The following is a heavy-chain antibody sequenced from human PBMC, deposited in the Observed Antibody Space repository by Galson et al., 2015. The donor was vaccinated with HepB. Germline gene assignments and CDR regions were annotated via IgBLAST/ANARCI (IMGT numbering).Heavy chain of an antibody. V-gene: IGHV5-51*01. CDR3: ARHHTRCGGDCIDAFDI. CDR1: GYSFTSYW. J-gene: IGHJ3*02. D-gene: IGHD2-21*02. CDR2: IYPGDSDT. Sequence: QSGAEVKKPGESLKISCKGSGYSFTSYWIGWVRQMPGKGLEWMGIIYPGDSDTRYSPSFQGQVTISADKSISTAYLQWSSLKASDTAMYYCARHHTRCGGDCIDAFDIWGQGTMVTVSS.